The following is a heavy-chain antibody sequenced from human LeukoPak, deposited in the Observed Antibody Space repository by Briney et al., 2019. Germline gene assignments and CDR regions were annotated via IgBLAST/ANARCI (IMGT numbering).Heavy chain of an antibody. CDR1: GFTFSSYA. CDR2: ISYDGSNK. V-gene: IGHV3-30*01. J-gene: IGHJ5*02. Sequence: PGRSLRLSCAASGFTFSSYAMHWVRQAPGKGLEWVAVISYDGSNKYYADSVKGRFTISRDNSKNTLYLQMNSLRAEDTAVYYCARAARGYSYGYPEYWFDHWGQGTLVTVSS. D-gene: IGHD5-18*01. CDR3: ARAARGYSYGYPEYWFDH.